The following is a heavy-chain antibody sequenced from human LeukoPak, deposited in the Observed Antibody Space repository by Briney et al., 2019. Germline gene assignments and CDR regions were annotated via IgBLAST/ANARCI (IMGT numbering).Heavy chain of an antibody. J-gene: IGHJ2*01. V-gene: IGHV3-11*01. CDR2: ITTGYTI. CDR3: ARRDDL. Sequence: GGSLRLSCAASGFSFSDYYMSWIRQAPGKGLEWVSYITTGYTIYYADSVKGRFTISRDNAKNSLYLRMDSLRAEDTAVYYCARRDDLWGRGTLVTVSS. CDR1: GFSFSDYY.